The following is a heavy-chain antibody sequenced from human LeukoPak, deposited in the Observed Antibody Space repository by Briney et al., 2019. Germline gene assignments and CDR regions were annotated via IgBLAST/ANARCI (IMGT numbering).Heavy chain of an antibody. D-gene: IGHD3-22*01. CDR1: GFTFSAYE. CDR3: AREMDYYDSRPIDY. Sequence: PGGSLRPSCAASGFTFSAYEMNWARQAPGKGLEWVSYISSSDSTIYYADSVKGRFTISRDNDKNSLYLQMNSLRAEDTAVYYCAREMDYYDSRPIDYWGQGTLVTVSS. V-gene: IGHV3-48*03. CDR2: ISSSDSTI. J-gene: IGHJ4*02.